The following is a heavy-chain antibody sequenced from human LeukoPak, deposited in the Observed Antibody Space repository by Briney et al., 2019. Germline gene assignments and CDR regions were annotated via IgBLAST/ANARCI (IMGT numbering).Heavy chain of an antibody. J-gene: IGHJ4*02. CDR3: ARGWLAETTVVTPYNY. D-gene: IGHD4-23*01. CDR2: IIPIFGTP. CDR1: GGTFSSYA. V-gene: IGHV1-69*13. Sequence: SVTVSCKASGGTFSSYAISWVRQAPGQGLEWMGGIIPIFGTPNYAQKFQGRVTITADESTSTAYMELSSLRSEDTAVYYCARGWLAETTVVTPYNYWGQGALVTVSS.